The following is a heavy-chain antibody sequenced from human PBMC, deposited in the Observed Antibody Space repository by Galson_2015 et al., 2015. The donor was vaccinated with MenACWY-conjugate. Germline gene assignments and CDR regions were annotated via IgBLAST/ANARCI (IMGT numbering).Heavy chain of an antibody. V-gene: IGHV4-59*01. CDR1: GGSISSYY. CDR3: ARTVLDIVVVPAAWFDP. D-gene: IGHD2-2*03. CDR2: IYYSGST. Sequence: PSETLSLTCTVSGGSISSYYWSWIRQPPGKGLEWIGYIYYSGSTNYNPSLKSRVTISVDTSKNQFSLKLSSVTAADTAVYYCARTVLDIVVVPAAWFDPWGQGTLVTVSS. J-gene: IGHJ5*02.